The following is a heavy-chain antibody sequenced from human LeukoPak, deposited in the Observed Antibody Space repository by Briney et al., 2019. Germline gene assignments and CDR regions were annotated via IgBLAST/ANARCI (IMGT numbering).Heavy chain of an antibody. V-gene: IGHV4-30-4*01. J-gene: IGHJ4*02. Sequence: SETLSLTCTVSGGSISSGDYYWSWIRQPPGKGLEWIGYIYYSGSTYYNPSLKSRVTISVDTSKNQFPLKLSSVTAADTAVYYCARESGSWIQLTDCWGQGTLVTVSS. D-gene: IGHD5-18*01. CDR2: IYYSGST. CDR1: GGSISSGDYY. CDR3: ARESGSWIQLTDC.